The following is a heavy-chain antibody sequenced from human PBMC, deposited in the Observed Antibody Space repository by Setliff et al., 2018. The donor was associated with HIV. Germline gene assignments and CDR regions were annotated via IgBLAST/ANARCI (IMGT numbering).Heavy chain of an antibody. V-gene: IGHV4-4*07. CDR3: TRDLWGDDYNFWSGYYGNWFDP. D-gene: IGHD3-3*01. J-gene: IGHJ5*02. CDR1: GASITSHN. CDR2: IYTRGNT. Sequence: PSETLSLTCSVSGASITSHNWSWIRQAAGKGPEWIGRIYTRGNTNYNPSLRSRVTMSVDTSKNQFSLKVTSVTAADTAVYYCTRDLWGDDYNFWSGYYGNWFDPWGQGTLVTVSS.